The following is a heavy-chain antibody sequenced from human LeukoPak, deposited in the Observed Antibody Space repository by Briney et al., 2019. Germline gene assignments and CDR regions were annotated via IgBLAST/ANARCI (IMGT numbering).Heavy chain of an antibody. Sequence: SETLSLTCAVYGGSFSGYYWSWIRQPPGKGLEWIGEINHSGSTNYNPPLKSRVTISVDTSKNQFSLKLSSATAADTAVYYCARGLSPCSSTSCYPWGLVLVRTGYYFDYWGQGTLVTVSS. CDR2: INHSGST. CDR3: ARGLSPCSSTSCYPWGLVLVRTGYYFDY. CDR1: GGSFSGYY. J-gene: IGHJ4*02. D-gene: IGHD2-2*01. V-gene: IGHV4-34*01.